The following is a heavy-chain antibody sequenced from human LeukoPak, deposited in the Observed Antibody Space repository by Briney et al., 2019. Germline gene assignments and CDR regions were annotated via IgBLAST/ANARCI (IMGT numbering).Heavy chain of an antibody. D-gene: IGHD4-17*01. CDR2: LYYSGST. J-gene: IGHJ6*02. CDR1: GGSISNYY. CDR3: ARLNGAFYYYYYGMDV. Sequence: SETLSLTCTVSGGSISNYYWSWIRQPPGKGLEWIGSLYYSGSTIHNPSLRSRVTISLDTSKNQFSLKLSSVTAADTAVYYCARLNGAFYYYYYGMDVWGQGTTVTVSS. V-gene: IGHV4-59*01.